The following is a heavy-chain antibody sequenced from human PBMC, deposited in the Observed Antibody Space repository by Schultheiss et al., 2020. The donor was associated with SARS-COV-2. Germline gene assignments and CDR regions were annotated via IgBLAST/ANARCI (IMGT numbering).Heavy chain of an antibody. CDR2: IYYSGST. Sequence: SETLSLTCTVSGGSISSGGYYWSWIRQHPGKGLEWIGYIYYSGSTYYNLSLKSRVTISVDTSKNQFSLKLSSVTAADTAVYYCARERGPYGDYENWFDPWGQGALVTVSS. D-gene: IGHD4-17*01. CDR1: GGSISSGGYY. V-gene: IGHV4-31*03. J-gene: IGHJ5*02. CDR3: ARERGPYGDYENWFDP.